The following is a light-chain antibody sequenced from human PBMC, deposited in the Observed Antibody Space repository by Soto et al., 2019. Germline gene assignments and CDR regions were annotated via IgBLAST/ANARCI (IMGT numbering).Light chain of an antibody. CDR1: SSNIGNNY. CDR3: GTWDSSLSAGM. CDR2: DNN. V-gene: IGLV1-51*01. Sequence: QSVLTQPPSVSAAPGQKVTISCSGTSSNIGNNYVSWYRHLPGTAPKLLIYDNNKRPSGIPDRFSGSKSGTSATLGITGLQTGDEADYYCGTWDSSLSAGMFGGGTKLTVL. J-gene: IGLJ3*02.